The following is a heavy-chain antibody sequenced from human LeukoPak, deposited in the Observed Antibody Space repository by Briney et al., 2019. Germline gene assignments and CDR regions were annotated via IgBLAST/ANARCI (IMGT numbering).Heavy chain of an antibody. J-gene: IGHJ4*02. CDR2: ISSSSTTI. V-gene: IGHV3-11*01. Sequence: GGSLRLSCAASGFTFSDYYMSWIRQAPGKGLEWVSYISSSSTTIYYADSVKGRFTISRDNSKNTLYLQMNSLRAEDTAVYYCAKDHPVAVAGTDYWGQGTLVTVSS. CDR1: GFTFSDYY. CDR3: AKDHPVAVAGTDY. D-gene: IGHD6-19*01.